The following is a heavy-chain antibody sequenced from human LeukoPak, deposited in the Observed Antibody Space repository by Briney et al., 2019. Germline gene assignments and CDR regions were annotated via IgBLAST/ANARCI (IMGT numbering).Heavy chain of an antibody. CDR3: ARVDSFPGWFDP. Sequence: ASVKVSCKASGYTFNSYGISWVRQTPGQGLEWMGWISARNTNSAQKLQGRVTMTTDTSTSTAYMELRSLRSEDTAVYYCARVDSFPGWFDPWGQGTPVTVSS. J-gene: IGHJ5*02. V-gene: IGHV1-18*01. CDR1: GYTFNSYG. CDR2: ISARNT. D-gene: IGHD3-22*01.